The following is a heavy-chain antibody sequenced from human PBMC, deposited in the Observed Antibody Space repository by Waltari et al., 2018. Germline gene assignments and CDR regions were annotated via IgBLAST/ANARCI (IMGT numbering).Heavy chain of an antibody. J-gene: IGHJ4*02. Sequence: VQLVESGGDLVQPGGSLRLSCAASGFTFSRFGMHWVRKAPGKGLEWVAVISFDGTKKYYADSVKDRFTISRDNSNNMLYLQMNSLTLEDTAVYFCARDQGHITLIMVISNPYFDFWGQGVLVTVSS. CDR2: ISFDGTKK. CDR3: ARDQGHITLIMVISNPYFDF. V-gene: IGHV3-30*03. CDR1: GFTFSRFG. D-gene: IGHD3-22*01.